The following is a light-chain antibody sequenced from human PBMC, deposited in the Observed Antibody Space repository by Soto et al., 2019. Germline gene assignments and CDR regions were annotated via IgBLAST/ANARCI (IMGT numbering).Light chain of an antibody. CDR2: EVS. Sequence: QSVLTQPASVSGSPGQSITISCTGTSSDVGGYNYVSWYQQHAGFALKLIIYEVSNRPSGVSNRFSGSKSGDTASLTISGLQAEDEADYYCSSYTSTNTLAVFGTGTKLTVL. CDR1: SSDVGGYNY. J-gene: IGLJ1*01. V-gene: IGLV2-14*01. CDR3: SSYTSTNTLAV.